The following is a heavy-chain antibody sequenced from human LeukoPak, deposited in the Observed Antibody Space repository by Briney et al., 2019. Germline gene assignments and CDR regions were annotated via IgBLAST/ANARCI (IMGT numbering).Heavy chain of an antibody. J-gene: IGHJ5*02. Sequence: TSETLSLTCTVSGGSISSYYWSWIRQPPGKGLEWIGYIYYSGSTNYNPSLKSRVTISVDTSKNQFSLKLSSVTAADTAVYYCARQGEDLWSGTSNWFDPWGQGTLVTVSS. CDR1: GGSISSYY. CDR3: ARQGEDLWSGTSNWFDP. V-gene: IGHV4-59*08. D-gene: IGHD3-3*01. CDR2: IYYSGST.